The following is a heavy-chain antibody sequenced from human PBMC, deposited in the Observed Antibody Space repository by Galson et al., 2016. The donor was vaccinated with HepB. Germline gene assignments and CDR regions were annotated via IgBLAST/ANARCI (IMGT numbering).Heavy chain of an antibody. D-gene: IGHD1-26*01. Sequence: SLRLSCAVSGFTLSTSSMSWVRQAPGKGLEWVSTISADASRRYYATSVKGRFTFPRDESKNTLFLQMNSLGVEDTAIYYCAKGGSYYPVWGQGTLVTVSS. V-gene: IGHV3-23*01. CDR1: GFTLSTSS. J-gene: IGHJ4*02. CDR3: AKGGSYYPV. CDR2: ISADASRR.